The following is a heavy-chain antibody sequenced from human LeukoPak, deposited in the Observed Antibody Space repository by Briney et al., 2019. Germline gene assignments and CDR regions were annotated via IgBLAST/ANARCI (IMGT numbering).Heavy chain of an antibody. V-gene: IGHV3-74*01. CDR2: INSDGSIT. CDR3: AREWRYYGSGSQINQLDY. D-gene: IGHD3-10*01. Sequence: GGSLRLSCAASGFTFTTYWMHWVRQAPGKGLVWVSHINSDGSITSYADSVKGRFTISRDNAKNSLYLQMNSLRAEDTAVYYCAREWRYYGSGSQINQLDYWGQGTLVTVSS. J-gene: IGHJ4*02. CDR1: GFTFTTYW.